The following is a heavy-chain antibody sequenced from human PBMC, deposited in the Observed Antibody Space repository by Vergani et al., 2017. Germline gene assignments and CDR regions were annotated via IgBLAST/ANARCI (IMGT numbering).Heavy chain of an antibody. J-gene: IGHJ4*02. D-gene: IGHD2-2*01. CDR1: GFTFSSYG. CDR3: ARDQAPANYDY. Sequence: QVQLVESGGGVVQPGRSLRLSCAASGFTFSSYGMHWVRQAPGKGLDWVAVIWYDGSNKYYADSVKGRFTISRDNSKNTLYLQMNSLRAEDTAVYYCARDQAPANYDYWGQGTLVTVSS. V-gene: IGHV3-33*01. CDR2: IWYDGSNK.